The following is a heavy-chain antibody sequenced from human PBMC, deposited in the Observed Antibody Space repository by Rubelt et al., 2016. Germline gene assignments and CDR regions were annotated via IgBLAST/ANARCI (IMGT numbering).Heavy chain of an antibody. V-gene: IGHV4-59*12. J-gene: IGHJ2*01. CDR2: ISYTGST. Sequence: QVQLQESGPGLVKPSETLSLTCSVSGASMSSNYWNWVRQAPGKGLEWIAYISYTGSTNYSPALKSRVTMSVDTSRKQFSLKLRSVTAADTAVYYCARRYSNGLYWFFDLWGRGTLVTVSS. CDR1: GASMSSNY. CDR3: ARRYSNGLYWFFDL. D-gene: IGHD6-19*01.